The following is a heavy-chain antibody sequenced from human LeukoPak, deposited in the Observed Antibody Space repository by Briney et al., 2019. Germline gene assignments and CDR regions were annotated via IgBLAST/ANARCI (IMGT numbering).Heavy chain of an antibody. J-gene: IGHJ4*02. CDR1: GFTFSSYG. V-gene: IGHV3-30*18. Sequence: GRSLRLSCAASGFTFSSYGMHWVRQAPGKGLEWVAVISYDGSNKYYADSVKGRFTISRDNSKNTLYPQMNSLRAEDTAVYYCAKDRDILTGFDYWGQGTLVTVSS. CDR2: ISYDGSNK. D-gene: IGHD3-9*01. CDR3: AKDRDILTGFDY.